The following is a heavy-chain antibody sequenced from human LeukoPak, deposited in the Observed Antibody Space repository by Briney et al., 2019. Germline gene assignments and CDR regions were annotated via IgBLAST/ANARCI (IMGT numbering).Heavy chain of an antibody. CDR3: ARGRDGFMSDFDS. CDR2: IYTTGST. V-gene: IGHV4-4*07. J-gene: IGHJ4*02. Sequence: SETLSLTRTVSGGSIRSYYWNWIRQPAGKGLEWIGRIYTTGSTYYNPSLKSRVTMSVDTSKNQFSLKLRSPTAADTAVYYCARGRDGFMSDFDSWGQGTLVTVSS. CDR1: GGSIRSYY. D-gene: IGHD3-10*02.